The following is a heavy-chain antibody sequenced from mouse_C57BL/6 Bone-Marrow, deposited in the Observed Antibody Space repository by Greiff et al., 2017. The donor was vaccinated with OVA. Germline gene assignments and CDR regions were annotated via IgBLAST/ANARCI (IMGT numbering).Heavy chain of an antibody. CDR3: AISGCYFDY. Sequence: QVQLLQPGAGLVKPGASVKVSCKASGFTFTSYWMHWVKQSPGQGLEWIGRIHPSDSETNYIQMFKGKATLTVDKSSSTVYMQLSSLTSEDSAVYYCAISGCYFDYWGKGTTLAVSS. CDR1: GFTFTSYW. V-gene: IGHV1-74*01. CDR2: IHPSDSET. D-gene: IGHD3-1*01. J-gene: IGHJ2*01.